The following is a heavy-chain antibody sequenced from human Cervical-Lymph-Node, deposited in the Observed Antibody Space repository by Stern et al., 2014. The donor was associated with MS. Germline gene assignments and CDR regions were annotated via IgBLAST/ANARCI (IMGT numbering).Heavy chain of an antibody. Sequence: VQLVESGGGVVQPGRSLRLSCAASGFTFSSYGMHWVRQAPGKGLEWVAVIWYDGSNKHYADSVKGRFTISRDDSKNTLYLQMNSLRAEYTAVYHCARPGGVGAVFYYYGMDVWGQGTTVTVSS. D-gene: IGHD1-26*01. CDR2: IWYDGSNK. J-gene: IGHJ6*02. V-gene: IGHV3-33*01. CDR3: ARPGGVGAVFYYYGMDV. CDR1: GFTFSSYG.